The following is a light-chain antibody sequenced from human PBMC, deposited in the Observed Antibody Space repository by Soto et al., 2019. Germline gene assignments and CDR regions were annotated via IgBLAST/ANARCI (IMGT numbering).Light chain of an antibody. Sequence: QSALTQPPSASGSPGQSVTISCTGTSSDVGGYNYVSWYQQHPGKAPKLMIYEVSKRPSGVPDRFSGSKSGNTASLTVSGLHAEDEGDYYCSSYAGSNIVFGTGTKVTGL. V-gene: IGLV2-8*01. CDR2: EVS. CDR1: SSDVGGYNY. CDR3: SSYAGSNIV. J-gene: IGLJ1*01.